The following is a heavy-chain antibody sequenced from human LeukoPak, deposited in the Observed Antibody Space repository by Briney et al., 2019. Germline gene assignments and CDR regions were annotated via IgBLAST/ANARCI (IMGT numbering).Heavy chain of an antibody. CDR2: ISGSGATT. Sequence: GGSLRLSCAASGFTFSNYAMSWVRQAPGEGLEWVSTISGSGATTHYADSVKGRFTISRDKSKNMLYLQMNSLRAEDTGVYYCAKDLLGIAMAGTFDYWGQGTLVTVSS. D-gene: IGHD6-19*01. CDR3: AKDLLGIAMAGTFDY. CDR1: GFTFSNYA. V-gene: IGHV3-23*01. J-gene: IGHJ4*02.